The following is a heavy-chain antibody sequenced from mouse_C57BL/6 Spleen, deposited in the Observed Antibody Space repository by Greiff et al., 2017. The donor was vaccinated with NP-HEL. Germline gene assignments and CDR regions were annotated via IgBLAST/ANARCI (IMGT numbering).Heavy chain of an antibody. J-gene: IGHJ3*01. CDR1: GFTFSSYG. D-gene: IGHD2-1*01. CDR2: ISSGGSYT. Sequence: EVKLMESGGDLVKPGGSLKLSCAASGFTFSSYGMSWVRQTPDKRLEWVATISSGGSYTYYPDSVKGRFTISRDNAKNTLYLQMSSLKSEDTAMYYCARHDYGNYVDFFAYWGQGTLVTVSA. V-gene: IGHV5-6*01. CDR3: ARHDYGNYVDFFAY.